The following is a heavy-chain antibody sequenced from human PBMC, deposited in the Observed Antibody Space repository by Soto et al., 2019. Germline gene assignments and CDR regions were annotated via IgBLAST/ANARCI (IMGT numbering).Heavy chain of an antibody. CDR3: ARGRGNWNYFRYYYYYMDV. J-gene: IGHJ6*03. CDR1: GGSFSGYY. V-gene: IGHV4-34*01. D-gene: IGHD1-7*01. CDR2: INHSGST. Sequence: PSETLSLTCAVYGGSFSGYYWSWIRQPPGEGLEWIGEINHSGSTNYNPSLESRVTISVDTSKNQFSLKLSSVTAADTAVYYCARGRGNWNYFRYYYYYMDVWGKGTKVTVSS.